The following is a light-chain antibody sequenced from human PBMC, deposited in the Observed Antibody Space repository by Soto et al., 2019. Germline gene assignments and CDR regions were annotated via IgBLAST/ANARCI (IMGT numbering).Light chain of an antibody. Sequence: QSVLTQPPSVSGAPGQRVTISCTGSSSNIGAGYDVHWYQQLPGTAPKLIIYGNSNRPSGVPDRFSGSKSGTSASLAITGLQAEDEADYYCQSYDSSLTVFGGGTKVTVL. CDR2: GNS. J-gene: IGLJ2*01. CDR3: QSYDSSLTV. V-gene: IGLV1-40*01. CDR1: SSNIGAGYD.